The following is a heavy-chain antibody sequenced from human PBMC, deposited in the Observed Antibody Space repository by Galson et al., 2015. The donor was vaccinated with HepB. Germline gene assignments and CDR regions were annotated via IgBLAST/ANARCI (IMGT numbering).Heavy chain of an antibody. J-gene: IGHJ5*02. V-gene: IGHV4-39*01. D-gene: IGHD3-10*01. Sequence: SETLSLTCTVSGGSISSSSYYWGWIRQPPGKGLEWIGSIYYSGSTYYNPSLKSRVTISVDTSKNQFSLKLSSVTAADTAVYYCARPAGLRFGELSWDWFDPWGQGTLVTVSS. CDR2: IYYSGST. CDR3: ARPAGLRFGELSWDWFDP. CDR1: GGSISSSSYY.